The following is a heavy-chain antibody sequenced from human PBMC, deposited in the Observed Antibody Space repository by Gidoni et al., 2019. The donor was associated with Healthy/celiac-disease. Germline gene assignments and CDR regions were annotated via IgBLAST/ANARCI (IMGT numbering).Heavy chain of an antibody. CDR3: AKKRWLRLLDY. J-gene: IGHJ4*02. V-gene: IGHV3-23*01. Sequence: EVQMLESGGGLVQTGGSLRRPCPAAGFTFSSYAMTWVRQAPGRGLEWVSAISDSGGSTYYADSVKGRFTISRDNSKNTLYLQINSLRAEDTAVYYCAKKRWLRLLDYWGQGTLVTVSS. CDR1: GFTFSSYA. CDR2: ISDSGGST. D-gene: IGHD5-12*01.